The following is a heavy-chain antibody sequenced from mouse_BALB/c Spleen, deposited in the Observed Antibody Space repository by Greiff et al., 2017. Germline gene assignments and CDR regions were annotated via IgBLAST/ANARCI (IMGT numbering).Heavy chain of an antibody. CDR1: GYTFTSYY. V-gene: IGHV14-3*02. J-gene: IGHJ2*01. Sequence: EVQLQQPGAELVKPGASVKLSCKASGYTFTSYYMYWVKQRPEQGLEWIGRIDPANGNTKYDPKFQGKATIKADTSSNTAYLQLSSLTSEDTAVYYCAPITTVVVHFDYWGQGTTLTVSS. CDR3: APITTVVVHFDY. D-gene: IGHD1-1*01. CDR2: IDPANGNT.